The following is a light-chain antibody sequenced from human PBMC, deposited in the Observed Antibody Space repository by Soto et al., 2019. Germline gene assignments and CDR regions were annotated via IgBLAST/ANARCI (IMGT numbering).Light chain of an antibody. J-gene: IGKJ2*01. V-gene: IGKV3-20*01. CDR3: QHYGSSPPYT. CDR1: QSVNRH. Sequence: IVLTQSPGTLSLSPGESATLSCRASQSVNRHLVWYQQKPGQAPRLLIYGASTRATGIPDRFSASGSGTDFTLTISRLEPEDFALYYCQHYGSSPPYTFGQGTKLEVK. CDR2: GAS.